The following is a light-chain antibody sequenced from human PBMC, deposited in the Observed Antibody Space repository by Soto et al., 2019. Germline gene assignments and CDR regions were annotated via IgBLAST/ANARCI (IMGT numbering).Light chain of an antibody. J-gene: IGKJ4*01. CDR2: DAS. Sequence: DIQMTQSPSSLSASVGDRVTITCQASQDISNYLNWYQHKPGTAPKFLIYDASNLETGVPSRFSGSGSGTDFTLTISSLQPEDFATYYCQQYENIPTFGGGTRVEIK. CDR1: QDISNY. V-gene: IGKV1-33*01. CDR3: QQYENIPT.